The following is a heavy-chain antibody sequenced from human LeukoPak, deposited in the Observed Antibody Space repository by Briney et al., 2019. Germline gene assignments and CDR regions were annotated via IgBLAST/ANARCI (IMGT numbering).Heavy chain of an antibody. V-gene: IGHV3-23*01. CDR1: GFTFSSYA. Sequence: GGSLRLSCLASGFTFSSYAMRWVRQAPGKGLEWFSSLTGTDGRTYFADSVKGRFTISRDNCTNTLLLQMNSLRAKDTAVYHCARGRLDSAYSPAASWGQGAMVTVSS. J-gene: IGHJ5*02. CDR3: ARGRLDSAYSPAAS. CDR2: LTGTDGRT. D-gene: IGHD3-22*01.